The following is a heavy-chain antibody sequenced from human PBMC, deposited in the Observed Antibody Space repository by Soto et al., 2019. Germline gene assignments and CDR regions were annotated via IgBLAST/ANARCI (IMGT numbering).Heavy chain of an antibody. CDR3: ARASSSWYGLGSNY. CDR2: MNPNSGNP. J-gene: IGHJ4*02. Sequence: QVQLVQSGAEVKKPGASVKVSCKASGYTFTSYDINWVRQATGQGLEWMGWMNPNSGNPGYAQKFQGRVTMTRNTSISTAYMELSSLRSEDTAVYYCARASSSWYGLGSNYWGQGTLVTVSS. V-gene: IGHV1-8*01. D-gene: IGHD6-13*01. CDR1: GYTFTSYD.